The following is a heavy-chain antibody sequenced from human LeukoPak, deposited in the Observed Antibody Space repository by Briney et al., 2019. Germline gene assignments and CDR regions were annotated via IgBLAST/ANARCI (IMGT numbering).Heavy chain of an antibody. D-gene: IGHD3-22*01. CDR2: ISSSSSYI. Sequence: PGGSLRLSCAASGFTFSSYSMNWVRQAPGKGLEWVSSISSSSSYIYYADSVKGRFTIFRDNAKNSLYLQMNSLRAEDTAVYYCARDAPTYYYDSSGPSPEDYWGQGTLVTVSS. CDR1: GFTFSSYS. CDR3: ARDAPTYYYDSSGPSPEDY. J-gene: IGHJ4*02. V-gene: IGHV3-21*01.